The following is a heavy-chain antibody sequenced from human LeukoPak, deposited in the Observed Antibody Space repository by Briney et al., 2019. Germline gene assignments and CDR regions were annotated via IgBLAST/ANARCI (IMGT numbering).Heavy chain of an antibody. D-gene: IGHD2-2*01. V-gene: IGHV4-59*08. CDR2: IYYSGCT. J-gene: IGHJ4*02. Sequence: PSETLSLTCTVSGGSINSYYWSWIRQPPGKGLEWIGYIYYSGCTNYNPSLKSRVTISVDTSKNQFSLKLSSVTAADTAVYYCASLSYCSSTSCYVGYFDYWGQGTLVTVSS. CDR3: ASLSYCSSTSCYVGYFDY. CDR1: GGSINSYY.